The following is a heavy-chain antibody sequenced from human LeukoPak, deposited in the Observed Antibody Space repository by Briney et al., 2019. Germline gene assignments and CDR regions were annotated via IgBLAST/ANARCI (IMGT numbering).Heavy chain of an antibody. CDR1: GGSISSYY. CDR2: IYTSGST. V-gene: IGHV4-4*09. CDR3: ARRWEYYDILTGYYRPSGAFDI. D-gene: IGHD3-9*01. Sequence: SETLSLTCTVSGGSISSYYWSWIRQPPGKGLEWIGYIYTSGSTNYNPSLKSRVTISVDTSKNQFSLKLSSVTAADTAVYYCARRWEYYDILTGYYRPSGAFDIWGQGTMVTVSS. J-gene: IGHJ3*02.